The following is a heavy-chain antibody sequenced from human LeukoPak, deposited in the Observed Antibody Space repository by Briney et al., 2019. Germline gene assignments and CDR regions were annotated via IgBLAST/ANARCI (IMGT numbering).Heavy chain of an antibody. J-gene: IGHJ4*02. CDR1: GFTFDDYG. CDR3: AKCSSSLFGPPVYFDY. Sequence: PGRSLRLSCAASGFTFDDYGMHWVRQAPGKGLEWASGIRWNGGSRGYADSVKGRFTISRDNAKNSLYLQMNSLRAEDMALYYCAKCSSSLFGPPVYFDYWGQGTLVTVSS. CDR2: IRWNGGSR. D-gene: IGHD2-21*01. V-gene: IGHV3-9*03.